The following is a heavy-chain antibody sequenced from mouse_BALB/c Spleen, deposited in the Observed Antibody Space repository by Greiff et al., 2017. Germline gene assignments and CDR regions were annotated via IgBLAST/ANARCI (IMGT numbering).Heavy chain of an antibody. CDR1: GYTFSSYW. CDR2: ILPGSGST. J-gene: IGHJ4*01. D-gene: IGHD1-1*01. CDR3: TRGTTVDYAMDY. V-gene: IGHV1-9*01. Sequence: VQLQQSGAELMKPGASVKISCKATGYTFSSYWIEWVKQRPGHGLEWIGEILPGSGSTNYNEKFKGKATLTADTSSNTAYMQLSRPTSEDSAVYYCTRGTTVDYAMDYWGQGTSVTVSA.